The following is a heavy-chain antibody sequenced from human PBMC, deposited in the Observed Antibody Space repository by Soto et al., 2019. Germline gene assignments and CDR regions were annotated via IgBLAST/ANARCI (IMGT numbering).Heavy chain of an antibody. V-gene: IGHV3-66*01. CDR3: ARVGTGSSTWTPFDY. CDR2: LYSDSDT. Sequence: GGSLRLSCAVSGFTVSGNYMSWVRQAPGKGLEWVSILYSDSDTYYARSVWGRFSISRDISKNTLFLQMNSLRAEDTAVYYCARVGTGSSTWTPFDYWGQGTLVTVSS. CDR1: GFTVSGNY. J-gene: IGHJ4*02. D-gene: IGHD6-13*01.